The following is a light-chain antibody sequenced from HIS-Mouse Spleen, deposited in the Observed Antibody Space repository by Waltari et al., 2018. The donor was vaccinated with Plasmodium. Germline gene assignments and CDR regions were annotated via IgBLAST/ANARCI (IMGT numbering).Light chain of an antibody. J-gene: IGKJ2*01. Sequence: EIVMTQSPATLSVSPGERATLSCRASQSVSSNLAWYQQKPGQAPRLLIYGASTRATGIPARCSGSGSETEFTLTISSMQSEDFAVYYCQQYNNWPPYTFGQGTKLEIK. CDR2: GAS. CDR1: QSVSSN. V-gene: IGKV3-15*01. CDR3: QQYNNWPPYT.